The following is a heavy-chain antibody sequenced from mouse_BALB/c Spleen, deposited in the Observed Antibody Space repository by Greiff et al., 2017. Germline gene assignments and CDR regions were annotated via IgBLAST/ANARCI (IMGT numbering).Heavy chain of an antibody. CDR2: INPSNGGT. CDR1: GYTFTSYY. D-gene: IGHD2-2*01. J-gene: IGHJ3*01. V-gene: IGHV1S81*02. Sequence: QVQLQQSGAELVKPGASVKLSCKASGYTFTSYYMYWVKQRPGQGLEWIGGINPSNGGTNFNEKFKSKATLTVDKSSSTAYMQHSSLTSEDSAVYYCTRSGYGYGIDYWGQGTLVTVSA. CDR3: TRSGYGYGIDY.